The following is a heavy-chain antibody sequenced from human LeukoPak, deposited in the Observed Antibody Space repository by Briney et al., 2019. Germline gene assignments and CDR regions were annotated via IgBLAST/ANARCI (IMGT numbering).Heavy chain of an antibody. J-gene: IGHJ6*03. D-gene: IGHD2-2*02. Sequence: GGSLRLSCAASGLTFSNFAMSWVRQAPGKGLEWVSMITGSGGRTFYADSVKGRFTISRDNSRDTLYLQMSSLRADDAAVYYCAKMKGPGLYLHYSMDVWGEGTPVTASS. CDR1: GLTFSNFA. CDR2: ITGSGGRT. V-gene: IGHV3-23*01. CDR3: AKMKGPGLYLHYSMDV.